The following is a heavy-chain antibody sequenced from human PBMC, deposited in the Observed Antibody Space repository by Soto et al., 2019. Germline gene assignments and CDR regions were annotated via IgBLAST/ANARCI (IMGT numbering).Heavy chain of an antibody. D-gene: IGHD3-10*01. CDR1: GFTFSSYS. CDR3: ARDDDYGSGSVDFDY. J-gene: IGHJ4*02. Sequence: GGSLRLSCAASGFTFSSYSMNWVRQAPGKGLEWVSSISSSSSYIYYADSVKGRFTISRDNAKNSLYLQMNSLRAEDTAVYYCARDDDYGSGSVDFDYWGQGTLVTVSS. V-gene: IGHV3-21*01. CDR2: ISSSSSYI.